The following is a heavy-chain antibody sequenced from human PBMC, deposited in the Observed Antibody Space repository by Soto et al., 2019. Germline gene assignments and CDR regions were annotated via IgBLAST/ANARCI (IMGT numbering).Heavy chain of an antibody. CDR3: TRRGGGFWSGYTMDV. CDR2: IKSKAFGGTS. V-gene: IGHV3-49*03. D-gene: IGHD3-3*01. J-gene: IGHJ6*02. CDR1: GFTFPDYP. Sequence: QTGGSLRLSCTTSGFTFPDYPMSWFRQAPGKGLEWVGFIKSKAFGGTSECAPSVKGRFTISRGDSRNIAYLQMDSLKPEDTAVYYCTRRGGGFWSGYTMDVWGQGTTVTVSS.